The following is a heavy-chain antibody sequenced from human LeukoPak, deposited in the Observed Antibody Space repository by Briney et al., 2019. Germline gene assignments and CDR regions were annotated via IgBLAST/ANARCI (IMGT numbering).Heavy chain of an antibody. D-gene: IGHD3-10*01. CDR2: FDPEDGET. Sequence: VASVKVSCKVSGYTLTELSMHWVRQAPGKGLEWMGGFDPEDGETIYAQKFQGRVTMTTDTSTSTAYMELRSLRSDDTAVYYCARDRITMVRGVIAPYYFDYWGQGTLVTVSS. CDR3: ARDRITMVRGVIAPYYFDY. CDR1: GYTLTELS. J-gene: IGHJ4*02. V-gene: IGHV1-24*01.